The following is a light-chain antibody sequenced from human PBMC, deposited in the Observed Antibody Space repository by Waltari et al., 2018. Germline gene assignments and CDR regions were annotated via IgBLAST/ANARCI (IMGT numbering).Light chain of an antibody. J-gene: IGLJ3*02. V-gene: IGLV2-14*01. CDR3: NSYAGSSSWV. CDR1: RCAVGFYNY. CDR2: DVS. Sequence: QSALTQPASVSGSPGQSITISCTGTRCAVGFYNYVSWYQQHPGNAPKLIIYDVSERPSGVSDRCSGSKSGNTASLTISGLQAEDEADYYCNSYAGSSSWVFGGGTKLTVL.